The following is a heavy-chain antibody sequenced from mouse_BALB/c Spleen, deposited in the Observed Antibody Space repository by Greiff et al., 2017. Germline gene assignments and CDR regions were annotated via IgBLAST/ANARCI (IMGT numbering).Heavy chain of an antibody. CDR3: ARYGNYVGYFDV. D-gene: IGHD2-1*01. V-gene: IGHV5-6-5*01. CDR2: ISSGGST. J-gene: IGHJ1*01. Sequence: EVMLVESGGGLVKPGGSLKLSCAASGFTFSSYAMSWVRQTPEKRLEWVASISSGGSTYYPDSVKGRFTISRDNARNILYLQMSSLRSEDTAMYYCARYGNYVGYFDVWGAGTTVTVSS. CDR1: GFTFSSYA.